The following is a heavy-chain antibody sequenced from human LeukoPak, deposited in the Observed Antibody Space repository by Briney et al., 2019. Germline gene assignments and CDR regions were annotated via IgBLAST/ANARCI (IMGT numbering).Heavy chain of an antibody. CDR2: ISGDTART. CDR1: GFTFRNFA. D-gene: IGHD6-19*01. J-gene: IGHJ4*02. Sequence: PGGSLRLSCAASGFTFRNFAMSWVRQAPGKGLEWVSAISGDTARTYYGDSVKGRFTISRDNSKDTVYLQMNSLRAEDTALYYCAREISFSGPGDCWGQGTLVIVSS. CDR3: AREISFSGPGDC. V-gene: IGHV3-23*01.